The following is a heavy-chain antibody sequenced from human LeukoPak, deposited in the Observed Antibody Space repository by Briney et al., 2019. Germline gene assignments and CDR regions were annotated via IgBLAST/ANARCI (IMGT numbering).Heavy chain of an antibody. D-gene: IGHD5-18*01. CDR2: KYYSGST. CDR1: GVSINTCCYY. CDR3: ARGRSYGFDFDS. V-gene: IGHV4-61*01. Sequence: SETLSLTCDVPGVSINTCCYYWTWIRQPPGKGLEWIGYKYYSGSTRYNSSLRSRLTISLDSSKNQFSLRLTSVTAADTAVYYCARGRSYGFDFDSWGPGTLVIVSS. J-gene: IGHJ4*02.